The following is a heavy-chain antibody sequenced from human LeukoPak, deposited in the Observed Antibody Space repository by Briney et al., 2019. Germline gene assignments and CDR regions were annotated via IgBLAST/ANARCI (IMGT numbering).Heavy chain of an antibody. Sequence: TSETLSLTCTVSGGSISSYYWSWIRQPPGKGLEWIGYIYYSGSTNYNPSLKSRVTISVDTSKNQFSLKLSSVTAADTAVYYCARVDYDSSGYYYDNWFDPWGQGTLVTVSS. CDR2: IYYSGST. D-gene: IGHD3-22*01. J-gene: IGHJ5*02. V-gene: IGHV4-59*12. CDR3: ARVDYDSSGYYYDNWFDP. CDR1: GGSISSYY.